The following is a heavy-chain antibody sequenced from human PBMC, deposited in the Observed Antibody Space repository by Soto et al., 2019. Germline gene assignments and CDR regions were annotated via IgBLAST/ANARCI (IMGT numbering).Heavy chain of an antibody. Sequence: GGPQRLSSAASRFTCSSYSMRWVRQAPGKGLGWVSAISGSGGSTYYADSVKGRFTISRDNSKNTLYLQMNSLRAEDTAVYYCAKDGSGTPFGVWGQGTTVTVSS. J-gene: IGHJ6*02. CDR2: ISGSGGST. CDR3: AKDGSGTPFGV. D-gene: IGHD1-1*01. CDR1: RFTCSSYS. V-gene: IGHV3-23*01.